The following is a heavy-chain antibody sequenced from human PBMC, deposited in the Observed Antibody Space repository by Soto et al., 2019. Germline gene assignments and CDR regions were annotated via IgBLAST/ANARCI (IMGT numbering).Heavy chain of an antibody. CDR1: GFTFSTYA. Sequence: EVQLVESGGGLVQPGGSLRLSCAASGFTFSTYAMHWVRQAPGKGLEYVSVISSFGGSTYYANSVKSRLTISRDNSKSTLYLQMGSLRAEDMAVSYCARTSGYAFDYWGQGTLVTVSS. CDR3: ARTSGYAFDY. D-gene: IGHD5-12*01. CDR2: ISSFGGST. V-gene: IGHV3-64*01. J-gene: IGHJ4*02.